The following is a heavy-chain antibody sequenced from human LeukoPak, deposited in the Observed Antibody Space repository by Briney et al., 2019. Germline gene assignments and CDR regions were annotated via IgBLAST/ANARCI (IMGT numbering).Heavy chain of an antibody. CDR2: ISWNSGSI. J-gene: IGHJ6*02. Sequence: PGGSLRLSCAASGFTFDDYAMHWVRQAPGKGLEWVAGISWNSGSIGYADSVKGRFTISRDNAKNSLYLQMNSLRAEDTALYYCAKDRLRFLEWLMDVWGQGTTVTVSS. D-gene: IGHD3-3*01. CDR1: GFTFDDYA. CDR3: AKDRLRFLEWLMDV. V-gene: IGHV3-9*01.